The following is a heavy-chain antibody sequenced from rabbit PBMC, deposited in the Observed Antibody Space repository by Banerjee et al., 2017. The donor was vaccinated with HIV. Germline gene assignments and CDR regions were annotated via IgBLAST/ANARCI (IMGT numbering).Heavy chain of an antibody. CDR2: INTSSGNT. CDR3: ARDRGVMPAFNL. V-gene: IGHV1S45*01. J-gene: IGHJ4*01. CDR1: GFSFSNRCV. Sequence: VKPEGSLTLTCTASGFSFSNRCVMCWVRQTPGKGLEWIACINTSSGNTVYASWAKGRFTISKTSSTTVTLQMTSLTAADTATYFCARDRGVMPAFNLWGPGTLVTVS.